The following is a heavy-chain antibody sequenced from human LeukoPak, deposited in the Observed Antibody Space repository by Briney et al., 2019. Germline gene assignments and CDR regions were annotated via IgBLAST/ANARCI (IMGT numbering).Heavy chain of an antibody. CDR2: IYSGGNT. V-gene: IGHV3-66*01. Sequence: GGSLRLSCAASGFTVSSNYMSWVRQAPGKGLEWVSVIYSGGNTYYADSVKGRFTISRDNSKSTLYLQMNSLISEDTAVYYCARDGDTAIRGVNFDYWGQGTLVSVSS. J-gene: IGHJ4*02. CDR1: GFTVSSNY. CDR3: ARDGDTAIRGVNFDY. D-gene: IGHD3-10*01.